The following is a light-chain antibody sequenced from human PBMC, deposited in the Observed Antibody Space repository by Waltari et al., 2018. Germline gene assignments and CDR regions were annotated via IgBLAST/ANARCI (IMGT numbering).Light chain of an antibody. Sequence: SSELTQPPSVPVSPVQTARITRSGDALPQQYAYWYQQTPGQAPVLVLYKDSERPSVIPERFSGSSSGTTVTLNISGVQAEDEADYYCQSADSSGTWVFGGGTKLTVL. CDR2: KDS. CDR3: QSADSSGTWV. CDR1: ALPQQY. V-gene: IGLV3-25*03. J-gene: IGLJ3*02.